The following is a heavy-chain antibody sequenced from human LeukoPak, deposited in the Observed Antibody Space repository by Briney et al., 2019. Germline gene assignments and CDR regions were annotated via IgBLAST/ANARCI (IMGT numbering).Heavy chain of an antibody. V-gene: IGHV1-69*06. Sequence: SVKVSCKASGGTFSSYAISWVRQAPGQGLEWMGGIIPIFGTANYAQKFQGRVTITADKSTSTAYMELSSLRSEDTAVYYCARLSPISGSSYYYYGMDVWGQGTTVTVSS. D-gene: IGHD3-10*01. J-gene: IGHJ6*02. CDR2: IIPIFGTA. CDR1: GGTFSSYA. CDR3: ARLSPISGSSYYYYGMDV.